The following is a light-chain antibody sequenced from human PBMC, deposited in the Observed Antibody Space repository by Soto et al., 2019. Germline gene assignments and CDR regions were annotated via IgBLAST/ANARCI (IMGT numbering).Light chain of an antibody. CDR3: QQYGSSRT. J-gene: IGKJ1*01. CDR1: QSVSSSY. Sequence: IVLTQSPGTLSLSPGERATLSCRASQSVSSSYLAWYQQKPGQAPRLLLYGASSRATGIPDRFSGSGSGTDFTLTISRLEAEDFAVYYCQQYGSSRTFGQGTKVDIK. CDR2: GAS. V-gene: IGKV3-20*01.